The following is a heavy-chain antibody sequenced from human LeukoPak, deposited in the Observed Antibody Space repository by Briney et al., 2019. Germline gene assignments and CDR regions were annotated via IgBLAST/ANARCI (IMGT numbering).Heavy chain of an antibody. CDR2: TYYRSKWYN. CDR3: ARSGSYDSSGYYYLGY. V-gene: IGHV6-1*01. CDR1: GDIVSSNSAA. D-gene: IGHD3-22*01. J-gene: IGHJ4*02. Sequence: SQTLSLTCAISGDIVSSNSAAWNWIRQSPSRGLEWLGRTYYRSKWYNDYAVSVKSRITINPDTSKNQFSLQLNSVTPEDTAVYYCARSGSYDSSGYYYLGYWGQGTLVTVSS.